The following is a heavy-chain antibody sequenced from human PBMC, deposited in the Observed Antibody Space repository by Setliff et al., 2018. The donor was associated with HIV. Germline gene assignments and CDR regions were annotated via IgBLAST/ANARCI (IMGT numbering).Heavy chain of an antibody. CDR3: ARSSMAGFDY. J-gene: IGHJ4*02. CDR1: GGSIRSTSYY. Sequence: KPSETLSLTCTVSGGSIRSTSYYWGWIRQPPGKGLEWIGSINYSGSTYYNPSLKSRVTISVDTSKDQFSLKLTSLTAADTAVYYCARSSMAGFDYWGQGKLVTVSS. D-gene: IGHD6-19*01. CDR2: INYSGST. V-gene: IGHV4-39*07.